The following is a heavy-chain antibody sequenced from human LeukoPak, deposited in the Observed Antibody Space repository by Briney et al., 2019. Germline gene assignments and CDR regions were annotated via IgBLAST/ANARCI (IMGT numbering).Heavy chain of an antibody. V-gene: IGHV1-18*01. CDR3: ARDAVWGSYPYFDY. J-gene: IGHJ4*02. CDR2: ISTYNGNA. D-gene: IGHD3-16*02. CDR1: GYTFTNYA. Sequence: GASVKVSCKASGYTFTNYAISWVRQAPGQGLEWMGGISTYNGNANSAQKLQGRVTMTTDTSTSTAYMELRSLRSDDTAVYYCARDAVWGSYPYFDYWGQGTLVTVSS.